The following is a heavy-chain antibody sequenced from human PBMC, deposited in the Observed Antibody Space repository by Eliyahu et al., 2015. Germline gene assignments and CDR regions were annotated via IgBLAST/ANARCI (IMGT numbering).Heavy chain of an antibody. CDR1: XFTFSSYG. J-gene: IGHJ6*02. CDR2: IRYDGSNK. D-gene: IGHD3-3*01. V-gene: IGHV3-30*02. CDR3: AKDNDFPRSYGMDV. Sequence: QVQLVESGGGVVQPGGSLSXSXXASXFTFSSYGMHWVRQAXGKGLEWVAFIRYDGSNKYYADSVKGRFTISRDNSKNTLYLQMNSLRAEDTAVYYCAKDNDFPRSYGMDVWGQGTTVTVSS.